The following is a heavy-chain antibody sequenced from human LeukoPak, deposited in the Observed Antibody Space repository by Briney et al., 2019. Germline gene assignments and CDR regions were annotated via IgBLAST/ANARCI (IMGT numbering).Heavy chain of an antibody. V-gene: IGHV3-66*01. CDR2: IYRGGNT. J-gene: IGHJ6*04. CDR1: GFAVSSNY. Sequence: PGGSLRLSCSASGFAVSSNYMTWVRQTPRKGLEWVSVIYRGGNTYYADSVKGRFTISRDNSENSLYLQMNSLTVEDTAVYYCARCPYYDRSGYYAHYYYGMDVWGKGTTVTVSS. CDR3: ARCPYYDRSGYYAHYYYGMDV. D-gene: IGHD3-22*01.